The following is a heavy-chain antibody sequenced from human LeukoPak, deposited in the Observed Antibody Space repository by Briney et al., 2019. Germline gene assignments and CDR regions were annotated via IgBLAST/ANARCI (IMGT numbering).Heavy chain of an antibody. V-gene: IGHV3-30*02. Sequence: PGGSLRLSCEASGFTFSSYGMYWVRQAPGKGLEWVAFIRLDGSNKYYADSVRGRFTISRDNSKNTLYLQMNSLRAEDTALYYCAKPHFDYWGQGTLVTVSS. J-gene: IGHJ4*02. CDR3: AKPHFDY. CDR1: GFTFSSYG. CDR2: IRLDGSNK.